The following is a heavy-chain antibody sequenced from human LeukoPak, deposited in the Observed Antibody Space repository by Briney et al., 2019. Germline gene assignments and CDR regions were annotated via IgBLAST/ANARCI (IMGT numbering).Heavy chain of an antibody. CDR2: IKQDGSEK. V-gene: IGHV3-7*01. J-gene: IGHJ6*03. CDR1: GFTFSSYW. D-gene: IGHD2-2*01. Sequence: PGGSLRLSCAASGFTFSSYWMSWVRQAPGKGLEWVANIKQDGSEKYYVDSVKGRFTISRDNAKNSLYLQMNSLRAEDTAVYYCARQPPPRYCSSTSCNYYYMDVWGKGTTVTVSS. CDR3: ARQPPPRYCSSTSCNYYYMDV.